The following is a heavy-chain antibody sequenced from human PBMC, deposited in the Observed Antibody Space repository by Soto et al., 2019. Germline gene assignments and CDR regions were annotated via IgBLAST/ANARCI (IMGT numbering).Heavy chain of an antibody. CDR1: GFTFSSYS. CDR2: ISSSSSTI. V-gene: IGHV3-48*02. Sequence: GGSLRLSCAASGFTFSSYSMNWVRQAPGKGLEWVSYISSSSSTIYYADSVKGRFTISRDNAKNSLYLQMNSLRDEDTAVYYCASTDDSSGYHYDYWGQGTLVTVSS. D-gene: IGHD3-22*01. J-gene: IGHJ4*02. CDR3: ASTDDSSGYHYDY.